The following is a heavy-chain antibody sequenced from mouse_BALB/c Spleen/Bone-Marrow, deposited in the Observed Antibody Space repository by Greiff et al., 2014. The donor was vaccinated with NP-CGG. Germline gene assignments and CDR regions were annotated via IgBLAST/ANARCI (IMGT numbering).Heavy chain of an antibody. CDR3: SRRITTARAMDY. CDR2: INPGSGGT. D-gene: IGHD1-1*01. CDR1: GYNFNDYF. J-gene: IGHJ4*01. Sequence: QVQLQQSGAELVRPGASVKVSCTASGYNFNDYFIEWVKQRPEQGLEWIGMINPGSGGTKYNEKFQGKATLTADKSSSTAYMQLSSLTSDDSAVYYCSRRITTARAMDYWGQGTSVTVSS. V-gene: IGHV1-54*01.